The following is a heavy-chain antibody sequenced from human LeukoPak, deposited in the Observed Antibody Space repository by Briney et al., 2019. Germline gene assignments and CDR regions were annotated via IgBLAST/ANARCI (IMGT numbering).Heavy chain of an antibody. CDR2: IIPIFGTA. CDR3: ARIPLPARGVWGSYRQKYYFDY. J-gene: IGHJ4*02. CDR1: GASFSSYA. D-gene: IGHD3-16*02. V-gene: IGHV1-69*01. Sequence: SAVKVSCKASGASFSSYAISWVRQAPGQGLEWMGGIIPIFGTANYAQKFQGRVTITADESTSTAYMELSSLRSEDTALYYCARIPLPARGVWGSYRQKYYFDYWGQGTLVTVSS.